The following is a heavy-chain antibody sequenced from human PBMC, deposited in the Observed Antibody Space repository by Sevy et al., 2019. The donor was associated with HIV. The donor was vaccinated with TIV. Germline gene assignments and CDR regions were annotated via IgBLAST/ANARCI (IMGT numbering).Heavy chain of an antibody. CDR1: GFTFSSYA. CDR3: ARDSFGGYCSSTSCYNGMDA. J-gene: IGHJ6*02. D-gene: IGHD2-2*02. Sequence: GGSLRLSCAASGFTFSSYAMHWVRQAPGKGLEWVAVISYDGSNKYYADSVKGRFTISRDNSKNTLYLQMNSLRAEDTAVYYCARDSFGGYCSSTSCYNGMDAWGQGTTVTVSS. CDR2: ISYDGSNK. V-gene: IGHV3-30-3*01.